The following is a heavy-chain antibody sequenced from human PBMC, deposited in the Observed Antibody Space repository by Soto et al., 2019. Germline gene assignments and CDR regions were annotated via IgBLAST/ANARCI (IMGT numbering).Heavy chain of an antibody. D-gene: IGHD3-10*01. V-gene: IGHV4-34*01. CDR3: ARERGVPDY. J-gene: IGHJ4*02. Sequence: SETLSLTCAVYGGSFSGYYWSWIRQPPGKGLEWIGEINHSGSTNYNPSLKSRDTISVDTSKNQFSLKLSSVTAADTAVYYCARERGVPDYWGQGTLVTVSS. CDR1: GGSFSGYY. CDR2: INHSGST.